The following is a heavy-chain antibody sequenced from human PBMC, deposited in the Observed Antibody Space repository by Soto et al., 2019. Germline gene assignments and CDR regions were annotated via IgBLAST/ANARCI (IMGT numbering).Heavy chain of an antibody. Sequence: GGSLRLSCAASGFTFSSYWMSWVRQAPGKGLEWVANIKQDGSEKYYVDSVKGRFTISRDNAKNSLYLQMNSLRAEDTAVYYCASQLKLLWFGELTYYWGQGTLVTVSS. D-gene: IGHD3-10*01. CDR2: IKQDGSEK. J-gene: IGHJ4*02. CDR3: ASQLKLLWFGELTYY. CDR1: GFTFSSYW. V-gene: IGHV3-7*01.